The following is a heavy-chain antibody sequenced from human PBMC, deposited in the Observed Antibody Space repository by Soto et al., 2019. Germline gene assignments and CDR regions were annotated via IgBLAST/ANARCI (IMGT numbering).Heavy chain of an antibody. CDR1: GYTFTSYA. V-gene: IGHV1-3*01. J-gene: IGHJ4*02. Sequence: ASVKVSCKASGYTFTSYAMHWVRQAPGQRLEWMGWINAGNGNTKYSQKFQGRVTITGDTSASTAYMELSSLRSEDTAVYYCAYNTGSGEVYYWGQGTLVTVSS. CDR2: INAGNGNT. CDR3: AYNTGSGEVYY. D-gene: IGHD1-1*01.